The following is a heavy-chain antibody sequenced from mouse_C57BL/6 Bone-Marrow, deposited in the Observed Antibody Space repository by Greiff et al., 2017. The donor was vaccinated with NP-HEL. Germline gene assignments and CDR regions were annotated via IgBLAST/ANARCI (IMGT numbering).Heavy chain of an antibody. CDR2: ISSGSSTI. CDR1: GFTFSDYG. V-gene: IGHV5-17*01. J-gene: IGHJ3*01. Sequence: EVKLMESGGGLVKPGGSLKLSCAASGFTFSDYGMNWVRQAPEKGLEWVAYISSGSSTIYYADTVKGQFTISRDNAKNTLFRQMTRLRSEDTAMYYCARGDTTVEGAWFAYWGQGTLVTVSA. CDR3: ARGDTTVEGAWFAY. D-gene: IGHD1-1*01.